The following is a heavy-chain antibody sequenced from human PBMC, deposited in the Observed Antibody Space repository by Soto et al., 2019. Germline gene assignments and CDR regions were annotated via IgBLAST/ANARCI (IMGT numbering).Heavy chain of an antibody. CDR3: ARDPGDGYSTADAFDI. J-gene: IGHJ3*02. D-gene: IGHD5-18*01. CDR1: GGTFSSYA. Sequence: QVQLVQSGAEVKKPGSSVKVSCKASGGTFSSYAISWVRQAPGQGLEWMGGIIPIFGTANYAQKFQGRVTITADESASTAYMELSSLRSEDTAVYYCARDPGDGYSTADAFDIWGQGTMVTVSS. CDR2: IIPIFGTA. V-gene: IGHV1-69*01.